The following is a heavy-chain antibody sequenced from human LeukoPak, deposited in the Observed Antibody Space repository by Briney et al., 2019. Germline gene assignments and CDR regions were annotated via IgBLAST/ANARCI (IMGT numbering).Heavy chain of an antibody. CDR2: IYSGGST. D-gene: IGHD6-13*01. CDR1: GFTVSSNY. CDR3: ARSIVKIVAAISPSFDY. V-gene: IGHV3-66*01. J-gene: IGHJ4*02. Sequence: GGSLRLSCAASGFTVSSNYMSWVRQAPGKGLEWVSVIYSGGSTYYADSVKGRFTISRDNSKNTLYLQMNSLRAEDTAVYYCARSIVKIVAAISPSFDYWGQGTLVTVSS.